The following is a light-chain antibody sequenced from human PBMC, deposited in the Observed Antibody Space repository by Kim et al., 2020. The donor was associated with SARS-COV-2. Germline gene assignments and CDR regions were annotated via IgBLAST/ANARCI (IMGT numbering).Light chain of an antibody. CDR1: SSDVGGYNY. V-gene: IGLV2-14*03. J-gene: IGLJ3*02. Sequence: QSALTQPASVSGSLGQSITISCTGTSSDVGGYNYVSWYQHHPGKAPKLMICDVNKRPSGVSNRFSGSKSGNTASLTISGLQAEDEADYYCSSYTSSSSTWVFGGGTQLTVL. CDR3: SSYTSSSSTWV. CDR2: DVN.